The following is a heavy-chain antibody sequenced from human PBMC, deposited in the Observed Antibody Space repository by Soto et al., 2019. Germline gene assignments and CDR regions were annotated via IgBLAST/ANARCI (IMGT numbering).Heavy chain of an antibody. D-gene: IGHD7-27*01. CDR3: ARWGQQDHNCYYYYYMDV. J-gene: IGHJ6*03. V-gene: IGHV4-59*01. CDR2: IYYSGST. Sequence: SETLSLTCTVSGGSISSYYWSWIRQPPGKGLEWIGYIYYSGSTNYNPSLKSRVTISVDTSKNQFSLKLSSVTAADTAVYYCARWGQQDHNCYYYYYMDVWGKGTTVTVSS. CDR1: GGSISSYY.